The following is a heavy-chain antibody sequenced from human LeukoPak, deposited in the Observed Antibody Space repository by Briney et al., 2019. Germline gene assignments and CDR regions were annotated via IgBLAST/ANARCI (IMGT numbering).Heavy chain of an antibody. J-gene: IGHJ1*01. CDR2: ISGSGGST. Sequence: GGSLRLSCAASGFTFSSYAMSWVRQAPGKGLEWVSAISGSGGSTYYADSAKGRFTISRDNSKNTLYLQMNSLRAEDTAVYYCAKGHYDSSGYRPEYFQHWGQGTLVTVSS. D-gene: IGHD3-22*01. CDR3: AKGHYDSSGYRPEYFQH. CDR1: GFTFSSYA. V-gene: IGHV3-23*01.